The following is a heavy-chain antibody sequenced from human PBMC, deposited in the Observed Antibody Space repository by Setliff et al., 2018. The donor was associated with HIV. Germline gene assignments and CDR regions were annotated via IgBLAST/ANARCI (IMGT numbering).Heavy chain of an antibody. Sequence: GGSLRLSCPASGFTSTDYWMHWIRQAAGEGLVWVSRIRGDGTHTDYADSVRGRFTMSRDNAKNTVYLQMNDLRVEDTAVYFCARDRVGSIYSFDPWGQGTLVTVSS. D-gene: IGHD1-26*01. J-gene: IGHJ5*02. CDR2: IRGDGTHT. CDR3: ARDRVGSIYSFDP. V-gene: IGHV3-74*01. CDR1: GFTSTDYW.